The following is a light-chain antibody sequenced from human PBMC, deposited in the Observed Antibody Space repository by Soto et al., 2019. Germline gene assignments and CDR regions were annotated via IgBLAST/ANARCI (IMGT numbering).Light chain of an antibody. J-gene: IGKJ1*01. CDR3: QHYNSYSEA. CDR1: QSVGTN. V-gene: IGKV3-15*01. CDR2: YTS. Sequence: EIVMTQSPATLSVSPGERATLSCRASQSVGTNLAWYQQKPGQAPRLVIYYTSTRATGIPARFSASGSGTEFTLTISSLQSEDCAVYYCQHYNSYSEAFGQGTKVELK.